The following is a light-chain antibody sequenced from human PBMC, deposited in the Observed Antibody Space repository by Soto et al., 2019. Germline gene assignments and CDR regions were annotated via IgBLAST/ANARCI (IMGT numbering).Light chain of an antibody. Sequence: EIVLTQSPGTLSLSPGERATLSCGASQSVSRSFLAWYQQKPGQAPRLLIYGASNRATGIPDRFSGSGSGTDFTLTISRLEPEDFAVYYCQQFGSSSYTFGQGTKVDIK. CDR1: QSVSRSF. V-gene: IGKV3-20*01. CDR2: GAS. CDR3: QQFGSSSYT. J-gene: IGKJ2*01.